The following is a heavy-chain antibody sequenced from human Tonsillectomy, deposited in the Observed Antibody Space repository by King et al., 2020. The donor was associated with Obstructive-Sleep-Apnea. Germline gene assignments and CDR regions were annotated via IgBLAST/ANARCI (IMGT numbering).Heavy chain of an antibody. CDR2: ISVYNGNT. J-gene: IGHJ5*02. V-gene: IGHV1-18*01. D-gene: IGHD3-10*01. CDR3: ARGGWFGELEYNWFDP. CDR1: GYTFNTYG. Sequence: QLVQSGAEVKKPGASVKVSCKASGYTFNTYGISWVRQAPGQGLEWMGWISVYNGNTNYAQKFQGRVTMTTDTSTNTAYMELRGLRSDDTAVYYCARGGWFGELEYNWFDPWGQGTLVTVSS.